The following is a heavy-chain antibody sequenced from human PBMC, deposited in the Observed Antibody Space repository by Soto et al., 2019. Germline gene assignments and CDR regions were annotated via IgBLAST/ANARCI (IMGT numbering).Heavy chain of an antibody. J-gene: IGHJ6*02. V-gene: IGHV3-48*03. CDR3: AREAPLGKPYGMDV. Sequence: EVQLVESGGGLAQPGGSLRPSCAASGFTFSSSEMNWVRQAPGKGLEWVSYISGISGSTQYYADSVKGRFTISRDNAKNSLYLHMNSLRPEDTAVYYCAREAPLGKPYGMDVWGQGTTVTVSS. CDR1: GFTFSSSE. CDR2: ISGISGSTQ.